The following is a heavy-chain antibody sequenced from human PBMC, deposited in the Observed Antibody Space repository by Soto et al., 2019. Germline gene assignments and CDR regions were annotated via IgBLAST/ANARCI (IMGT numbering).Heavy chain of an antibody. Sequence: GGSLRLSCAASGFTFSDYYMSWVSQAPGKGLEWVSSITGSGGSTYNADSVKGRFTISRDNSENTLYLQMNSLRAEDTAVYYCAKEYSDFLTAYYGPLNIYYYYSGMDVWGQGTTVTVSS. CDR1: GFTFSDYY. CDR2: ITGSGGST. V-gene: IGHV3-23*01. D-gene: IGHD3-9*01. J-gene: IGHJ6*02. CDR3: AKEYSDFLTAYYGPLNIYYYYSGMDV.